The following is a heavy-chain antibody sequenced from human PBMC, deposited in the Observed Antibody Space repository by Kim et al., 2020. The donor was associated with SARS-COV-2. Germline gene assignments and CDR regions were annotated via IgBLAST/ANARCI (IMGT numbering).Heavy chain of an antibody. Sequence: SETLSLTCAVYGGSFSGYYWSWIRQPPGKGLEWIGEINHSGSTNYNPSLKSRVTISVDTSKNQFSLKLSSVTAADTAVYYCASLIIAARRRQEFDYWGQGTLVTVSS. CDR1: GGSFSGYY. J-gene: IGHJ4*02. CDR2: INHSGST. CDR3: ASLIIAARRRQEFDY. D-gene: IGHD6-6*01. V-gene: IGHV4-34*01.